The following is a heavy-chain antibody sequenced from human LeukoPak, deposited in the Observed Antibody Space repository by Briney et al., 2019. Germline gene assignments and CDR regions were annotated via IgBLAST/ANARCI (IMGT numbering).Heavy chain of an antibody. CDR2: IYSGGRT. CDR3: AGTPYHFDTSGDPHATSFDC. J-gene: IGHJ4*02. Sequence: GGSLRLSCAASGFSVSSNYMNWVRQAPGKGLEWVSVIYSGGRTYYAESVKGRFTISRDNSKNTLYLQMNSLRAEDTAVYYCAGTPYHFDTSGDPHATSFDCWGQGTLVTVSS. V-gene: IGHV3-53*01. D-gene: IGHD3-22*01. CDR1: GFSVSSNY.